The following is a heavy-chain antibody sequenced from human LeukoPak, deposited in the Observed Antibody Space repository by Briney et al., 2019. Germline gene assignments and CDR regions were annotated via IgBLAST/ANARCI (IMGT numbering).Heavy chain of an antibody. V-gene: IGHV3-21*01. CDR2: ISSSSTHI. CDR1: GFTLSSYS. D-gene: IGHD1-1*01. CDR3: ARGTGTTAYFDY. Sequence: PGGSLRLSCAASGFTLSSYSMNWVRQAPGKGLEWVSYISSSSTHIYYADSVKGRFTISRDNARNSLYLQMNSLRAEDTAVYYCARGTGTTAYFDYWGQGTPVTVSS. J-gene: IGHJ4*02.